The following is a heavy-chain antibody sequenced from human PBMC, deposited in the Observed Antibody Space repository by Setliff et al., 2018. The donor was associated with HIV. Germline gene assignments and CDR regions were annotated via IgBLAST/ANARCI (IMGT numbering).Heavy chain of an antibody. CDR1: GYSISSGYY. V-gene: IGHV4-38-2*01. D-gene: IGHD6-6*01. Sequence: SETLSLTCAVSGYSISSGYYWGWIRQPQGKGLEWIGSIYHSGSTYYNPSLKSRVTISVDTSKKQFSLKLRSVTAADTAVYYCARLITRVAARPRGGDAFDIWGQGTMVTVSS. J-gene: IGHJ3*02. CDR2: IYHSGST. CDR3: ARLITRVAARPRGGDAFDI.